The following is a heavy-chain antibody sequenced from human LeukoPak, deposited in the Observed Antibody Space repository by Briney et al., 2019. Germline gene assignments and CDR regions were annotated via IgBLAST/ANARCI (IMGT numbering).Heavy chain of an antibody. Sequence: ASVKVSCKASGYTFTSFGISWVRQAPGQGLEWMGWISAYNANTNFAQNLQGRVTMTTDTSTSTAYMELRSLRSDDTAVYYCARVQGSSGWYIFDYWGQGTLVTASS. V-gene: IGHV1-18*01. J-gene: IGHJ4*02. D-gene: IGHD6-19*01. CDR2: ISAYNANT. CDR1: GYTFTSFG. CDR3: ARVQGSSGWYIFDY.